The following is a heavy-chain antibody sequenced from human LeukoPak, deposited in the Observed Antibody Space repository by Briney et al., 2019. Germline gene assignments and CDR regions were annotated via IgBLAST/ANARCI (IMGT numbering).Heavy chain of an antibody. V-gene: IGHV3-49*04. CDR2: IRRKGYGGTT. CDR3: TRDHDFWSGPFDV. Sequence: SGGSLRLSCTASGFTFGDYSLSWVRQAPEKGLEWVGFIRRKGYGGTTEYAPSVKGRFIISRDDSKSTAYLQMNSLKTEDTAVHYCTRDHDFWSGPFDVWGKGTTVTVSS. D-gene: IGHD3-3*01. J-gene: IGHJ6*04. CDR1: GFTFGDYS.